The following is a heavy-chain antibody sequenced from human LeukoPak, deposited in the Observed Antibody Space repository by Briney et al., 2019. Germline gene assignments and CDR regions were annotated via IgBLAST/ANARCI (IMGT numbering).Heavy chain of an antibody. Sequence: GGSLRLSCAASGFTFSDYYMSWIRQAPGKGLEWVSYISSSGSTIYYADSVKGRFTISRDNAKNSLYLQMNSLRAEDTAVHYCARDTTYYYDSSGSFDYWGQGTLVTVSS. D-gene: IGHD3-22*01. V-gene: IGHV3-11*01. CDR2: ISSSGSTI. J-gene: IGHJ4*02. CDR3: ARDTTYYYDSSGSFDY. CDR1: GFTFSDYY.